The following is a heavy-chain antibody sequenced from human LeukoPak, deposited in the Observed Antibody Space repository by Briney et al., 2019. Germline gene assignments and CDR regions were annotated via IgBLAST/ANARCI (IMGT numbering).Heavy chain of an antibody. J-gene: IGHJ2*01. CDR1: GFTFSTYW. V-gene: IGHV3-74*01. CDR3: ARAPYNYYDSSGSLWYFDL. CDR2: ISSDGANA. Sequence: GGSLRLSCAASGFTFSTYWMHWVRQVPGKGLVWVSRISSDGANANYADSVKGRFTISRGNAKNMLYLQMNSLRAEDTAVYYCARAPYNYYDSSGSLWYFDLWGRGTLVTVSS. D-gene: IGHD3-22*01.